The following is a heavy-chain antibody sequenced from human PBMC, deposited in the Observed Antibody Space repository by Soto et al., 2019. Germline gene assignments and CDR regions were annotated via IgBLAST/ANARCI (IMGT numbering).Heavy chain of an antibody. J-gene: IGHJ4*02. CDR2: INYSGST. Sequence: QVQLQESGPGLVKPSETLSLACIVSGGSVSIYYWHWIRQPPGKGLEWIGYINYSGSTSYNPSLKSRVTISVDTSKNQFSLKLTSLTAADTALYYCAWEFSSFEDWGQGTLVTVS. CDR1: GGSVSIYY. V-gene: IGHV4-59*02. D-gene: IGHD2-2*01. CDR3: AWEFSSFED.